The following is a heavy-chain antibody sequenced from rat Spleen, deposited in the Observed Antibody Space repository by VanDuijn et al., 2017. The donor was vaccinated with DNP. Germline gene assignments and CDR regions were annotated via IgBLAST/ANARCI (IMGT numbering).Heavy chain of an antibody. CDR2: IIYDGSRT. V-gene: IGHV5S10*01. J-gene: IGHJ1*01. Sequence: EVQLVESGGGLEQPGRSLKLSCAASGFTFSDYNMAWVRQAPKKGLEWVATIIYDGSRTYYRDSVKGRLTVSRDNAKSTLYLQMDSLRSEDTATYYCARGIITALPYWSFDFWGPGTMVTVSS. CDR1: GFTFSDYN. D-gene: IGHD1-6*01. CDR3: ARGIITALPYWSFDF.